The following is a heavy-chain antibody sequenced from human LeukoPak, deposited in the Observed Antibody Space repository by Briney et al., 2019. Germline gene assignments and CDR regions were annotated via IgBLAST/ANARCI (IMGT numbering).Heavy chain of an antibody. J-gene: IGHJ4*02. CDR1: GYTFTSYY. V-gene: IGHV1-46*01. Sequence: GASVKVSCKASGYTFTSYYMHWVRQAPGQGLEWMGIINPSGGSTSYAQKFQGRVTMTRDTSTSTVYMELSRLRSDDTAVYYCARLGIQLWSVGYFDYWGQGTLVTVSS. D-gene: IGHD5-18*01. CDR2: INPSGGST. CDR3: ARLGIQLWSVGYFDY.